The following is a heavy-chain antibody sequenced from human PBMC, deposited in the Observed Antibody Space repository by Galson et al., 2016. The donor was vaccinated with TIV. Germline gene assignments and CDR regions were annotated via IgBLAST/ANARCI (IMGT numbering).Heavy chain of an antibody. J-gene: IGHJ4*02. CDR2: IDWGDDK. V-gene: IGHV2-70*11. Sequence: PALVKPTQTLTLTCTFSGFSLGTSGMCVSWVRQPPGKALEWLARIDWGDDKSYSTPLKTQLTISKETSKNKVLLMVTDVDPMDTATYFCARTRSAAAGGLDFWGQGTLVTVSS. CDR1: GFSLGTSGMC. D-gene: IGHD6-13*01. CDR3: ARTRSAAAGGLDF.